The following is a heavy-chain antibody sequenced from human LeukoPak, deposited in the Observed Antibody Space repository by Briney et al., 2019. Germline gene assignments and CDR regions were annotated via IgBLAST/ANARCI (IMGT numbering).Heavy chain of an antibody. CDR1: GFTFSSYS. CDR3: ARVWAHRGYYTSHDAFDI. J-gene: IGHJ3*02. Sequence: GGSLRLSCAASGFTFSSYSMNWVRQAPGKGLEWVSSISSSSSYIYYADSVKGRFTISRDNAKNSLYLQMNSLRAEDTAVYYCARVWAHRGYYTSHDAFDIWGQGTMVTVFS. CDR2: ISSSSSYI. V-gene: IGHV3-21*01. D-gene: IGHD3-3*01.